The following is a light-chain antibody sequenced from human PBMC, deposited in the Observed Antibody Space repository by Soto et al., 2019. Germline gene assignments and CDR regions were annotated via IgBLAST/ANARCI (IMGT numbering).Light chain of an antibody. Sequence: DIQMTQSPSTLSASVGDRVTITCRASQSISSWLAWYQQKPGKAPKLLIYKASSLESGVPSRFSGSGSGTHFTLTITGLQPADFATYYCQQNFSIPITFGQGTRLEI. CDR3: QQNFSIPIT. CDR1: QSISSW. V-gene: IGKV1-5*03. CDR2: KAS. J-gene: IGKJ5*01.